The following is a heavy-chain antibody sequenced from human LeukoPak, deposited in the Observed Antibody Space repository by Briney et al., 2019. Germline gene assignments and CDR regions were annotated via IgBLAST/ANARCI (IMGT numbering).Heavy chain of an antibody. Sequence: GGSLRLSCAASGFTFSSYSMNWVSQAPGKGLEWVSSISSSSSYIYYADSVKGRFTISRDNAKNSLYLQMNSLRAEDTAVYYCAREGSSNWFDPWGQGTLVTVSS. CDR3: AREGSSNWFDP. J-gene: IGHJ5*02. V-gene: IGHV3-21*01. CDR1: GFTFSSYS. CDR2: ISSSSSYI. D-gene: IGHD2-2*01.